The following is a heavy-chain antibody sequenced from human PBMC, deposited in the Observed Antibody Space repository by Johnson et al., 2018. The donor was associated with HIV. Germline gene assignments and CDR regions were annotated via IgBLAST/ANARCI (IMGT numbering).Heavy chain of an antibody. D-gene: IGHD4-17*01. CDR3: AKGPWGYGDYHAFDI. CDR2: TSYDGSNT. CDR1: GFNFSTYD. J-gene: IGHJ3*02. Sequence: VQLMESGGGLVQPGRSLRLSCITYGFNFSTYDMHWVRQAPGKGLEWVAVTSYDGSNTYYGDSVKGRFTISRDNSKNTLYLQMNSLRIEDTAVYYCAKGPWGYGDYHAFDIWGQGTKVTVSS. V-gene: IGHV3-30*18.